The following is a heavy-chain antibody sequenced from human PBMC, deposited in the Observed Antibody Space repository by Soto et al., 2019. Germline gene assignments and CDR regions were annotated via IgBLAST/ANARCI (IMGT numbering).Heavy chain of an antibody. D-gene: IGHD3-3*01. CDR3: AHRVLRTVFGLVTTTAIYFVV. V-gene: IGHV2-5*02. Sequence: QITLNESGPTVVRPTETLTLTCRFSGFSLTTSGEGVGWIRQSPGKAPEWLALIYWDDDKSYSASLKNRLTITKDTSKNQVVLTVSDLDPTDTATYYCAHRVLRTVFGLVTTTAIYFVVWGQGTPVAVAS. J-gene: IGHJ4*02. CDR1: GFSLTTSGEG. CDR2: IYWDDDK.